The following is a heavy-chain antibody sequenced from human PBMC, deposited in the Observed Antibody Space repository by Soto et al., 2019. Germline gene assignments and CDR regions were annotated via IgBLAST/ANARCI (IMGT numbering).Heavy chain of an antibody. CDR2: IYHTGTT. CDR1: GDSITSSSSF. D-gene: IGHD4-17*01. CDR3: ARTYGDDGDY. Sequence: QLQLQESGPGLVKPSETLSLTCTVSGDSITSSSSFWGWIRQPPGKGLEWIGTIYHTGTTYNNPSLKSRVTISVDTSNNQFSLRLRSVTAADTAVYYCARTYGDDGDYWGQGTLVTVSS. J-gene: IGHJ4*02. V-gene: IGHV4-39*01.